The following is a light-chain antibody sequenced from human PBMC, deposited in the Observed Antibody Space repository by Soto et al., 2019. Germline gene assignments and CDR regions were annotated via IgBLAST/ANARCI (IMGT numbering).Light chain of an antibody. CDR2: AAS. J-gene: IGKJ2*01. CDR1: QGIRND. Sequence: AIQMTQSPSSLSASLGDRVTITCRASQGIRNDLGWYQQKSGKAPKLLIYAASTLQTGVPSRFSGSGSGPDFTLTISSLQPDDFATYYCLEDYGYPYTFGQGTKLEIK. V-gene: IGKV1-6*01. CDR3: LEDYGYPYT.